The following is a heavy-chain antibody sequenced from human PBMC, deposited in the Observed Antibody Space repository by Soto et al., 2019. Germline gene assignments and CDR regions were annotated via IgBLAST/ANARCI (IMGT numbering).Heavy chain of an antibody. CDR1: GFTFSRYE. V-gene: IGHV3-48*03. CDR3: ARSGIDFYYNGMDV. CDR2: ISSSGSVI. J-gene: IGHJ6*02. D-gene: IGHD1-20*01. Sequence: PGGSLRLSCAASGFTFSRYELNWVRQAPGKGLGWVAYISSSGSVIKYGDSVKGRFTVSRDNAKNSLYLQMNSLRAEDTALYYCARSGIDFYYNGMDVWGQGTTVTVSS.